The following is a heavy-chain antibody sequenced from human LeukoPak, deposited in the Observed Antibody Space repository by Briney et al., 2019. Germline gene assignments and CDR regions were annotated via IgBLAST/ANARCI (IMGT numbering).Heavy chain of an antibody. CDR3: ARGPFWSGYYTRGYHSKAYNWFDP. Sequence: SETLSLTCAVYGGSFSGYYWSWIRQPPGKGLEWIGEINHSGSTNYNPSLKSRVTISVDTSKNQFSLKLSSVTAADTAVYYCARGPFWSGYYTRGYHSKAYNWFDPWGQGTLVTVSS. D-gene: IGHD3-3*01. J-gene: IGHJ5*02. CDR1: GGSFSGYY. CDR2: INHSGST. V-gene: IGHV4-34*01.